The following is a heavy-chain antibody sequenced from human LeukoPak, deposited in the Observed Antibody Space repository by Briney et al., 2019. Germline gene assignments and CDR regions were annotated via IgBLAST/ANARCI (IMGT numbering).Heavy chain of an antibody. Sequence: GRSLRLSCTTSGFTFGDFAMSWFRQAPGKGLEWVGFIRSVNYGGAVEYAASVKGRFTISRDDSRRVAYLQMDGLRTEDTALYYCARDQLGGDPRDYYYYYMDVWGKGTTVTVSS. CDR1: GFTFGDFA. D-gene: IGHD4-17*01. CDR3: ARDQLGGDPRDYYYYYMDV. J-gene: IGHJ6*03. V-gene: IGHV3-49*03. CDR2: IRSVNYGGAV.